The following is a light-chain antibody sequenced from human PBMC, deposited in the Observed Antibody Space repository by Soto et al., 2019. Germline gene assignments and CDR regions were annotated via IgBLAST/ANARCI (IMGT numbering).Light chain of an antibody. Sequence: QSVLTQPASVSGSPGQSITISCTGTSSDVGGYILVSWYQQHPGKAPKLMIYEGSKRPSGVSNRFSGSKSGNTASLTISRLQPEEEAHYYCCSYVGWDTYVIVGGWTQLTVL. CDR2: EGS. J-gene: IGLJ2*01. V-gene: IGLV2-23*01. CDR1: SSDVGGYIL. CDR3: CSYVGWDTYVI.